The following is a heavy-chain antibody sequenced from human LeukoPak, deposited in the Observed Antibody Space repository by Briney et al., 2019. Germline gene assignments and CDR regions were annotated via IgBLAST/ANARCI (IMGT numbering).Heavy chain of an antibody. V-gene: IGHV4-30-4*01. Sequence: ASQTLSLTCTVSGGSISSGDYYWSWIRQPPGKGLEWIGYIYYSGSTNYNPSLKSRVTISVDTSKNQFSLKLSSVTAADTAVYYCARVREGEFFDYWGQGTLVTVSS. CDR3: ARVREGEFFDY. CDR2: IYYSGST. D-gene: IGHD2/OR15-2a*01. CDR1: GGSISSGDYY. J-gene: IGHJ4*02.